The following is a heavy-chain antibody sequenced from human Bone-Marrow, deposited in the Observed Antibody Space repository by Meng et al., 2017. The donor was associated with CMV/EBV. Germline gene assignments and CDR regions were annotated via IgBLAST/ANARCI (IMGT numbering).Heavy chain of an antibody. CDR2: IYYSGST. J-gene: IGHJ4*02. Sequence: QVWLLESGPGLVKPSQTLSLTCTVSGGSISSGDYYWSWIRQPPGKGLEWIGYIYYSGSTYYNPSLKSRVTISVDTSKNQFSLKLSSVTAADTAVYYCIGGVVYGDYVGYFDYWGQGTLVTVSS. V-gene: IGHV4-30-4*08. CDR1: GGSISSGDYY. D-gene: IGHD4-17*01. CDR3: IGGVVYGDYVGYFDY.